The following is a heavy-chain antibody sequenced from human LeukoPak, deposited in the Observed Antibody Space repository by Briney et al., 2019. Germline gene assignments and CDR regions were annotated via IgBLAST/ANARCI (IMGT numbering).Heavy chain of an antibody. Sequence: SETLSLTCAVHGASFSGYSWSWIRQSPGKGLEWVGEVNRVGYTIYNPSLKSRVSISIDTSTTQFSLRLTSVTVADTAVYFCARERVVSDYNWFDPWGQGTLVTVSS. J-gene: IGHJ5*02. CDR1: GASFSGYS. V-gene: IGHV4-34*01. D-gene: IGHD6-25*01. CDR3: ARERVVSDYNWFDP. CDR2: VNRVGYT.